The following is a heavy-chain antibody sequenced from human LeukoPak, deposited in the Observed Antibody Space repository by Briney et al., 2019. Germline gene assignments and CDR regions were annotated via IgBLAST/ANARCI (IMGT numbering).Heavy chain of an antibody. J-gene: IGHJ4*02. CDR2: FDPEDGET. Sequence: ASVKVSCKVSGYTLTELSMHWVRQAPGKGLEWMGGFDPEDGETIYAQKFQGRVTMTTDTSTSTAYMELRSLRSDDTAVYYCAVGGYSGYDEDPYFDYWGQGTLVTVSS. D-gene: IGHD5-12*01. CDR3: AVGGYSGYDEDPYFDY. CDR1: GYTLTELS. V-gene: IGHV1-24*01.